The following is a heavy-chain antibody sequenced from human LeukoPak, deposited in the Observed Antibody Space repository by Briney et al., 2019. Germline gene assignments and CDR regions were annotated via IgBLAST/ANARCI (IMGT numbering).Heavy chain of an antibody. V-gene: IGHV3-15*01. J-gene: IGHJ4*02. Sequence: PGGSLRLSCVVSGLTFRDAWISWVRQAPGKGLEWIGRIKGRTYSETADFAAPVKGRFTLSRDDSKNTVYLQMNSLNTEDKAMYFCAWMATVLSVDVWGQGTLVTVSS. CDR3: AWMATVLSVDV. D-gene: IGHD5-24*01. CDR2: IKGRTYSETA. CDR1: GLTFRDAW.